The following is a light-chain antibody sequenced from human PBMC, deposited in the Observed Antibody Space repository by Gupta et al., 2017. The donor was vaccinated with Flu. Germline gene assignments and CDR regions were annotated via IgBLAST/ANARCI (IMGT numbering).Light chain of an antibody. V-gene: IGLV2-8*01. Sequence: SVTISCTGTSSDVGAYNYVSWYQQHPAKAPKLMIYEVSKRPAGVPDRFSGSKSGNTASLTVSGLQAEDEADYYCSSYAGSNNLVFGGGTKLTVL. CDR3: SSYAGSNNLV. J-gene: IGLJ2*01. CDR1: SSDVGAYNY. CDR2: EVS.